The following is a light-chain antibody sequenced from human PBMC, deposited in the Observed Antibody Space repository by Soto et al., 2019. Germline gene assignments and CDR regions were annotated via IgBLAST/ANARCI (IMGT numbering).Light chain of an antibody. CDR1: QSISSW. CDR3: QQYNDNWT. CDR2: KAS. J-gene: IGKJ1*01. V-gene: IGKV1-5*03. Sequence: DIQMSKSPSPLSASVGDRVTITCRASQSISSWSAWYQQKPGKAPKLLIYKASTLRSGVPSRFSGSGSGTEFTLAISSLQPDDSATYYCQQYNDNWTFGQGTKVDIK.